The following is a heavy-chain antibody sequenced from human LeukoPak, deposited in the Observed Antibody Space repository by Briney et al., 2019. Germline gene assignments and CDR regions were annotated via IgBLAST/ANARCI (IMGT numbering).Heavy chain of an antibody. Sequence: SETLSLTCTVSGGSISSYYWSWIRQPPGKGLEWIGYIYYSGSTYYNPSLKSRVTISVDTSKNQVSLKLSSVTAADTAVYYCARADYYGSGTGIDYWGQGTLVTVSS. CDR2: IYYSGST. CDR3: ARADYYGSGTGIDY. V-gene: IGHV4-59*08. D-gene: IGHD3-10*01. CDR1: GGSISSYY. J-gene: IGHJ4*02.